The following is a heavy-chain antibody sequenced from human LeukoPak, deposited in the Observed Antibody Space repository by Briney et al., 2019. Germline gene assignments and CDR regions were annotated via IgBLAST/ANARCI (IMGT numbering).Heavy chain of an antibody. V-gene: IGHV3-33*05. CDR2: ISNNGGYK. CDR3: AREPIDGDCQFDY. J-gene: IGHJ4*02. CDR1: GFTLGRYG. D-gene: IGHD2-21*02. Sequence: GFLRLFCAASGFTLGRYGFHWVRRAPGEGLEWVAVISNNGGYKHYTDSVKGRFTISRDDSKSTVYLQMNSLRAEDAALYYCAREPIDGDCQFDYWGQGTLVTVSS.